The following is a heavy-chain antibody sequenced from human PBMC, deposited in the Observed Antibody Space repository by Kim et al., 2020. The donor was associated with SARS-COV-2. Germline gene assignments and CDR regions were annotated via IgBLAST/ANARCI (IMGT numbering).Heavy chain of an antibody. J-gene: IGHJ4*02. D-gene: IGHD2-2*01. Sequence: GGSLRLSCEASGFTFTSYAMTWVRQAPGKGLEWVASIGITGGNTYYADSVKGRFTIARHNSRDTLFLHMNSLRAEDTAVYYGTKRTSGAWPFDYWGQGTLVTVSS. CDR1: GFTFTSYA. CDR2: IGITGGNT. V-gene: IGHV3-23*01. CDR3: TKRTSGAWPFDY.